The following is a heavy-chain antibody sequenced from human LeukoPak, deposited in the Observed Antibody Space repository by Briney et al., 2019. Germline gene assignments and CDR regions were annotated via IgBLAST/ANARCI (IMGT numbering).Heavy chain of an antibody. CDR3: ARGAPYGSD. D-gene: IGHD3-10*01. V-gene: IGHV4-38-2*02. CDR1: GYSISSGYY. Sequence: PSETLSLTCTVSGYSISSGYYWGWIRQPPGKGLEWIGSIYHSGSTYYNPSLKSRVTISVDTSKNQFSLKLSSVTAADTAVYYCARGAPYGSDWGQGTMVTVSS. J-gene: IGHJ3*01. CDR2: IYHSGST.